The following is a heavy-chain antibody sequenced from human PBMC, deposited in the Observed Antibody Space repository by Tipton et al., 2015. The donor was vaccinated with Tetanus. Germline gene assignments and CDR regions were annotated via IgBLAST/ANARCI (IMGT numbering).Heavy chain of an antibody. CDR3: ARHTSGSYHAPFDY. D-gene: IGHD1-26*01. Sequence: VQLVQSGAEVKRPGESLKISCKGSGYTFNTYWIAWVRQKPGKGLEWMGIIYPGDSETRYSPSFQGQVTISADKSISTAYLQWSSLKASDSAMYYCARHTSGSYHAPFDYWGQGTLVTVSS. J-gene: IGHJ4*02. CDR2: IYPGDSET. V-gene: IGHV5-51*01. CDR1: GYTFNTYW.